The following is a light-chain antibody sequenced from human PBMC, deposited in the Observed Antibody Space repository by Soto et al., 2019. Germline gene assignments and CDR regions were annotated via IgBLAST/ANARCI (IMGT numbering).Light chain of an antibody. J-gene: IGKJ1*01. Sequence: AGVGGRSSMTWQDRKDNSNYLSCYQQKPGKAPKFLISHASRLQNGVPSRFSGSESGTDFTLTINGLQPEDFATYYCLQAASFPRTFGQGTKVDI. CDR1: KDNSNY. V-gene: IGKV1-12*01. CDR3: LQAASFPRT. CDR2: HAS.